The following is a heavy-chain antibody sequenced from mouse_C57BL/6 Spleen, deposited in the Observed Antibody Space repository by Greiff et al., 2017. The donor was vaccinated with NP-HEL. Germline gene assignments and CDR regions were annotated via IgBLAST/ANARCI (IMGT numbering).Heavy chain of an antibody. CDR2: INPSTGGT. CDR3: APTGAGYFDV. V-gene: IGHV1-42*01. D-gene: IGHD4-1*02. Sequence: VQLKQSGPELVKPGASVKISCKASGYSFTGYYMNWVKQSPEKSLEWIGEINPSTGGTTYNQKFKAKATLTVDKSSSTAYMQLKSLTSEDSAVYYCAPTGAGYFDVWGTGTTVTVSS. CDR1: GYSFTGYY. J-gene: IGHJ1*03.